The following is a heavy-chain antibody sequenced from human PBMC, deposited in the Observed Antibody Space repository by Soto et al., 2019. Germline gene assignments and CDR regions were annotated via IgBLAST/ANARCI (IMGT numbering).Heavy chain of an antibody. CDR1: GGSFSGYY. Sequence: SETLILTCAVYGGSFSGYYWSWIRQPPGKGLEWIWEINHSGSTKYNPSLKSRVTISVDTSKNHFSLKLSSVSAADTSVYYCARGLNRVTRCTFDIWGQGTMVT. CDR2: INHSGST. J-gene: IGHJ3*02. CDR3: ARGLNRVTRCTFDI. V-gene: IGHV4-34*01. D-gene: IGHD2-21*02.